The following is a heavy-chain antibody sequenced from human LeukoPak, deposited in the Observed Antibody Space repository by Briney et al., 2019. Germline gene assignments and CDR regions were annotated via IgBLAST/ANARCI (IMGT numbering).Heavy chain of an antibody. Sequence: PGGSLRLSCAASGFTFSSYSMNWVRQAPGKGLEWVSSISSSSSYIYYADSVKGRFTISRDNAKNSLYLQMNSLRAVDTAVYYCARDGYSYGYYGMDVWGQGTTVTVSS. V-gene: IGHV3-21*01. CDR3: ARDGYSYGYYGMDV. CDR2: ISSSSSYI. CDR1: GFTFSSYS. D-gene: IGHD5-18*01. J-gene: IGHJ6*02.